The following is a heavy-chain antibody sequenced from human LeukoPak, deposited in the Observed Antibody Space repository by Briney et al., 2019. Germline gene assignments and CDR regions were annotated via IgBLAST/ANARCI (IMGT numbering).Heavy chain of an antibody. CDR3: ARSEGSYARGYVDY. CDR1: GFTFSSYA. D-gene: IGHD2-2*01. CDR2: ISYDGSNK. Sequence: GRSLRLSYAASGFTFSSYAMHWVRQAPGKGLEWVAVISYDGSNKYYADSVRGRFTISRDNSKNTLYLQMNSLRAEDTAVYYCARSEGSYARGYVDYWGQGTLVTVSS. V-gene: IGHV3-30-3*01. J-gene: IGHJ4*02.